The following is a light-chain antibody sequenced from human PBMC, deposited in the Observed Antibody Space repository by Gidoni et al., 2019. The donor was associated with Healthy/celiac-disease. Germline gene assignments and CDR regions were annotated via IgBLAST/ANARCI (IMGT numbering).Light chain of an antibody. CDR3: SSYTSSSTLFV. CDR2: DDS. Sequence: QSALTQPVSGSGSHVQSLTISCTGTSSDVGGYNYVSGYQQHPGKAPKLMIYDDSNRPSGVSNRFSGSKSGNTASLTISGLQAEDEADYYCSSYTSSSTLFVFGTGTKVTVL. CDR1: SSDVGGYNY. J-gene: IGLJ1*01. V-gene: IGLV2-14*01.